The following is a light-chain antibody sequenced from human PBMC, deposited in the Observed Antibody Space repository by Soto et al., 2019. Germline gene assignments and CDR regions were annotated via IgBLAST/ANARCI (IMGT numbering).Light chain of an antibody. V-gene: IGKV1-5*01. J-gene: IGKJ4*01. Sequence: IQLTHSPSTLSASVGDRVTITCRASQSISSWLAWYQQKPGKAPKLLIYDASSLESGVPSRFSGSGSGTEFTLTISSLQPDDFATYYCQQYNSYSLTFGGGTKVDI. CDR1: QSISSW. CDR2: DAS. CDR3: QQYNSYSLT.